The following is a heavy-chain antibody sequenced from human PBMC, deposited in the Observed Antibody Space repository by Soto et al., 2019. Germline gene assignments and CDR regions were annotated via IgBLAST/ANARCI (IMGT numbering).Heavy chain of an antibody. CDR2: IIPIFDTA. Sequence: QVQLVQSGAEVKKPGSSVKVACKTSGGTLSNYAISWLRQAPGQGPEWMGSIIPIFDTANYAQKFRGRVTITADEATSTVYMERSSLRSEDTAVYYCAREGVDSDVVSFFDYWGQGTLVSVSS. J-gene: IGHJ4*02. CDR3: AREGVDSDVVSFFDY. D-gene: IGHD5-18*01. V-gene: IGHV1-69*15. CDR1: GGTLSNYA.